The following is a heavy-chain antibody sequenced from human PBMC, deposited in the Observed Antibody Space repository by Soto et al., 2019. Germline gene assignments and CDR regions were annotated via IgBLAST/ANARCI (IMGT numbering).Heavy chain of an antibody. J-gene: IGHJ4*02. D-gene: IGHD2-2*02. CDR2: INPNNGGT. CDR3: ARGRLLIHLWFYTLEH. V-gene: IGHV1-2*02. Sequence: EASVKVSCKASGYTFTTYYIHWVRQAPGQGLEWVGWINPNNGGTNSAQKFQGRVNMTRDTSTNTAYMELSSLRSDDTAIYFCARGRLLIHLWFYTLEHWGQGTQVTVAS. CDR1: GYTFTTYY.